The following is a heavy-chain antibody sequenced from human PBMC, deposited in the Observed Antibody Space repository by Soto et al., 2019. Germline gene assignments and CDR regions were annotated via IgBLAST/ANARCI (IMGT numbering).Heavy chain of an antibody. CDR2: ISGSGGST. CDR1: GFTFSSYA. V-gene: IGHV3-23*01. J-gene: IGHJ4*02. D-gene: IGHD5-18*01. Sequence: GGSLRLSCAASGFTFSSYAMSWVRQAPGKGLEWVSAISGSGGSTYYADSVKGRFTISRDNSKNTLYLQMNSLRAEDTAVYYCAKRYSGYSYGSEFDYWGPGPLVTVPS. CDR3: AKRYSGYSYGSEFDY.